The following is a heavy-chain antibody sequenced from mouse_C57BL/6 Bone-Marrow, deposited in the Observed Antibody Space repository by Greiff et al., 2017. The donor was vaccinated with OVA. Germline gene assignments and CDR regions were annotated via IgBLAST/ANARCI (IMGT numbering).Heavy chain of an antibody. J-gene: IGHJ3*01. D-gene: IGHD3-2*02. V-gene: IGHV2-2*01. Sequence: QVQLQQSGPGLVQPSQSLSITCTVSGFSLTSYGVHWVRQSPGKGLEWLGVIWSGGSTDYNAACISRLSISKDNSKSQVFFKMNSLQADDTAIYYCARDEGDSSGYWFAYWGQGTLVTVSA. CDR3: ARDEGDSSGYWFAY. CDR1: GFSLTSYG. CDR2: IWSGGST.